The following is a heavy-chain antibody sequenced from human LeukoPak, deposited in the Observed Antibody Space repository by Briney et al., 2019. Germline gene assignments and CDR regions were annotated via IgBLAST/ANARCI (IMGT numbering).Heavy chain of an antibody. J-gene: IGHJ4*02. CDR2: VYYTGGT. D-gene: IGHD1-26*01. V-gene: IGHV4-59*01. CDR1: GASISPDY. CDR3: ARLAKVESRSLAHYFDS. Sequence: SETLSLTCTVSGASISPDYWSWIRQPPGKGLEFIGYVYYTGGTNYNPSLKSRVTISVDTSKTQFSLKLISVTAADTAVYRCARLAKVESRSLAHYFDSWGQGALVTVSS.